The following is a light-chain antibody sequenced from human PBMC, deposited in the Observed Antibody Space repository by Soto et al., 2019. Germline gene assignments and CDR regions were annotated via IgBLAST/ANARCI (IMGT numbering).Light chain of an antibody. CDR3: HQRQSWPRT. J-gene: IGKJ1*01. V-gene: IGKV3-11*01. CDR1: QTVNSR. Sequence: EIVLTQSPATPSSSPGERATLSCRASQTVNSRLACYQHKPGQAPRLLIDHTSNSATGIPARFSASGSGTDFTLTISSLETEDFAVYYCHQRQSWPRTFGQGTKVDIK. CDR2: HTS.